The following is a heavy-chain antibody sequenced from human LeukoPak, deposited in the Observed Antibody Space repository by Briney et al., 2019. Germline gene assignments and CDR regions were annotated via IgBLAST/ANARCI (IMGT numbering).Heavy chain of an antibody. CDR3: VRDLGGRSGH. Sequence: PGGSLRLSCAASGFTFSDYWMHWVRQAPGKGLVWVSRINPDGSITNHADSVKGRFTISRDNADNTLYLQMNSLRAEDTAVYYCVRDLGGRSGHWGQGTLVTVSS. J-gene: IGHJ4*02. CDR1: GFTFSDYW. CDR2: INPDGSIT. D-gene: IGHD1-26*01. V-gene: IGHV3-74*01.